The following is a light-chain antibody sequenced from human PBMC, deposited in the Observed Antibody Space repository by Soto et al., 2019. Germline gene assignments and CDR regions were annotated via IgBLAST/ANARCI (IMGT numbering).Light chain of an antibody. Sequence: EIVLTQSPGTLSLSPGERATLSCRASQSVSSSYLAWYQQKPGQAPRLLIYGASSRATGIPDRFSGSRSGTDFTLTISRLEPEDFAVYYCQQYGSSRNTFGGGTKVEIK. CDR3: QQYGSSRNT. CDR2: GAS. CDR1: QSVSSSY. V-gene: IGKV3-20*01. J-gene: IGKJ4*01.